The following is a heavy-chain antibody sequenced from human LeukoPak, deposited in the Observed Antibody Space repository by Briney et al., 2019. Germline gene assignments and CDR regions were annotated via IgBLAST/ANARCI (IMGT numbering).Heavy chain of an antibody. V-gene: IGHV3-30-3*01. CDR3: ARGAYGSGSPIGFDP. Sequence: PGRSLRLSCAASGFTFSSYAMHWVRQAPGKGLEWVAVISYDGSNKYYADSVKGRFTISRDNSKNTLYLQMNSLRAEDTAVYYCARGAYGSGSPIGFDPWGQGTLVTVSS. CDR1: GFTFSSYA. J-gene: IGHJ5*02. CDR2: ISYDGSNK. D-gene: IGHD3-10*01.